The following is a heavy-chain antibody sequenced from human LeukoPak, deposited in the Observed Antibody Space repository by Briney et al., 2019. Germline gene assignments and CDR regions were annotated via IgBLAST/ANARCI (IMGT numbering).Heavy chain of an antibody. V-gene: IGHV3-30-3*01. CDR3: ARGGSGSYYYYYYYMDV. CDR1: GFTFCSYA. Sequence: PGGSLRLSCAASGFTFCSYAMHCVRQAPGKGLEWAAIISHDGSNKYYADSVKDRFTISRDNAKNTLFLQMNSLRPEDTAVYYCARGGSGSYYYYYYYMDVWGKGTTVTVSS. J-gene: IGHJ6*03. CDR2: ISHDGSNK. D-gene: IGHD3-10*01.